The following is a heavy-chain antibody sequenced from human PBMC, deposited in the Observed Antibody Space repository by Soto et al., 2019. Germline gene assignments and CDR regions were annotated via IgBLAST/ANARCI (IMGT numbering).Heavy chain of an antibody. CDR2: ICPGDSDS. V-gene: IGHV5-51*01. D-gene: IGHD1-26*01. J-gene: IGHJ4*02. Sequence: GEYLKISCDCSGYSFTSYCIGWVRQMPGKGLEWVGIICPGDSDSRYSPSFKGQVTISADKSISTAYVQWSSLKASDTAMYYCARGRRSIVGATNFDFWGQGTLVTVSS. CDR3: ARGRRSIVGATNFDF. CDR1: GYSFTSYC.